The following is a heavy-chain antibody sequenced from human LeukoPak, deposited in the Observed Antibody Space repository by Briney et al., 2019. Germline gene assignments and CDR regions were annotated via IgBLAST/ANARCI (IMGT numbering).Heavy chain of an antibody. CDR3: ASNRDGYNPLCFDY. V-gene: IGHV3-21*01. D-gene: IGHD5-24*01. CDR1: GFTFSSYS. Sequence: PGGSLRLSCAASGFTFSSYSMNWVRQAPGKGLEWVSSISSSSSYIYYADSVKGRFTISRDNAKNSLYLQMNSLRAEDTAVYYCASNRDGYNPLCFDYWGQGTLVTVSS. J-gene: IGHJ4*02. CDR2: ISSSSSYI.